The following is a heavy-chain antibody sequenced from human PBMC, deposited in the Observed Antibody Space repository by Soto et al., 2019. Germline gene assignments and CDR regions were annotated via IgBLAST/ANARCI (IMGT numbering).Heavy chain of an antibody. V-gene: IGHV3-23*01. CDR1: GFTFSSYA. Sequence: GGSLRLSCAASGFTFSSYAMSWVRQAPGRGLEWVSAVSSSSDNTYYADSVKGRFTISRDNSKNTLYLQMNSLTAADTAVYYCARTASPAPFYDASADFERWGQGTLVTVSS. D-gene: IGHD3-22*01. CDR3: ARTASPAPFYDASADFER. J-gene: IGHJ5*02. CDR2: VSSSSDNT.